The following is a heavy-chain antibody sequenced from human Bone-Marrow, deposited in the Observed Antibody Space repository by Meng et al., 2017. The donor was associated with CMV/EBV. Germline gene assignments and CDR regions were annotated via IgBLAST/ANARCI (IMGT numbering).Heavy chain of an antibody. D-gene: IGHD6-13*01. CDR2: IYSGGST. V-gene: IGHV3-53*01. CDR1: GFTVSSNY. CDR3: ARGLDSYSSSSDYYYYGMEV. J-gene: IGHJ6*02. Sequence: GESLKISCAASGFTVSSNYMSWVRQAPGKGLEWVSVIYSGGSTYYADSVKGRFTISRDNSKNTLYLQMNSLRAEDTAVYYCARGLDSYSSSSDYYYYGMEVWGQGTTVTVSS.